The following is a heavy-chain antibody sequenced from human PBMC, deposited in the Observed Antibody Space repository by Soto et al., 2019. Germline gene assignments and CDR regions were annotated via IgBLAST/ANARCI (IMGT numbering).Heavy chain of an antibody. Sequence: SETLSLTCTVSGGSISSYYWSWIRQPPGKGLEWIGYIYYSGSTNYNPSLKSRVTISVDTSKNQFSLKLSSVTAADTAVYYCGGSSSSENFDYWGQGTLVTVSS. CDR1: GGSISSYY. CDR2: IYYSGST. J-gene: IGHJ4*02. CDR3: GGSSSSENFDY. D-gene: IGHD6-6*01. V-gene: IGHV4-59*01.